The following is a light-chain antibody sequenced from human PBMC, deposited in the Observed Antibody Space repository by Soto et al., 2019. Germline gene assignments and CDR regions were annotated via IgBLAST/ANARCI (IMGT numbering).Light chain of an antibody. J-gene: IGKJ1*01. CDR3: QQYGSSRWT. CDR2: AAS. CDR1: QSISSTY. V-gene: IGKV3-20*01. Sequence: EIVLTQSPDTLSLFPGERATLSCRASQSISSTYLAWYQQKPGQAPRPLISAASNRATGTPDRFSGSGSGTDFTLTISRLEPEDFAVYYCQQYGSSRWTFGQGTKGAVK.